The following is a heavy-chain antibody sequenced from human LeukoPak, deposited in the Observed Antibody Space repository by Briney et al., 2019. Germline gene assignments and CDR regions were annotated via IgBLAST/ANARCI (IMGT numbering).Heavy chain of an antibody. J-gene: IGHJ4*02. D-gene: IGHD3-10*01. CDR1: GYTFTSYA. Sequence: ASVKVSCKASGYTFTSYAMHWVRQAPGQRLEWMGWINAGNGNTKYSQKFQGRVTITRDTSASTAYMELSSLRSEDTAVYYCARVYYYGSGSYPIDYWGQGTLVTVSS. CDR3: ARVYYYGSGSYPIDY. CDR2: INAGNGNT. V-gene: IGHV1-3*01.